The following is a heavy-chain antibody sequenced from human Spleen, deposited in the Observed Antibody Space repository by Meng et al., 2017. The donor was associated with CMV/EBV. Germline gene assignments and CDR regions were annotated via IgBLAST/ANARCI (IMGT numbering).Heavy chain of an antibody. CDR3: ARLVVPSATIYYFDY. V-gene: IGHV1-18*01. Sequence: ASVKVSCKASGYTFISYGISWVRQAPGQGLEWMGWISTYNGNTNYAQKLQGRVTMTIDTSTSTAYMELRSLRSEDTAVYYCARLVVPSATIYYFDYWGQGTLVTVSS. CDR1: GYTFISYG. D-gene: IGHD2-2*01. J-gene: IGHJ4*02. CDR2: ISTYNGNT.